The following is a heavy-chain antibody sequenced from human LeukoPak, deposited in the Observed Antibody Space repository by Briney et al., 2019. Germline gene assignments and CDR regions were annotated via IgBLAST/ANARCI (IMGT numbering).Heavy chain of an antibody. CDR3: ARTDSSGYITDY. J-gene: IGHJ4*02. CDR2: IYYSGST. CDR1: GGSISSSSYY. Sequence: SETLSLTCTVSGGSISSSSYYWGWIRQPPGKGLEWIGSIYYSGSTYYNPSLKSRVTISVDTSKNQFSLKLSSVTAADTAVYYCARTDSSGYITDYWGQGTLVTVSS. V-gene: IGHV4-39*07. D-gene: IGHD3-22*01.